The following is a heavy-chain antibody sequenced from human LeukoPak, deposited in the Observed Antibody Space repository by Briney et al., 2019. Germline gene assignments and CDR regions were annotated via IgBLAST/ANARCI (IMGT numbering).Heavy chain of an antibody. CDR2: ILVGSGNT. D-gene: IGHD2-2*01. V-gene: IGHV1-58*01. CDR1: GFTFTSTA. CDR3: ASDPPYTSSSAW. Sequence: SVTVSCKASGFTFTSTAVQWVRQARGQRLEWIGWILVGSGNTNYAQMFQERVTLTWDVSTSTAYMVLSSLRSEDTAIYYCASDPPYTSSSAWWGQGTLVTVSP. J-gene: IGHJ4*02.